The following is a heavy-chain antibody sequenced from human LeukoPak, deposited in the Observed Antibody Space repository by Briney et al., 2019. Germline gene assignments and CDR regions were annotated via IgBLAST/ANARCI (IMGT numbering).Heavy chain of an antibody. CDR3: AGYGNYWDWYFDL. Sequence: SETLSLTCTVSGGSIGSYYWSWIRQPPGKGLEWIGYIHYSGSTNHNPSLRSRVTISIDTSKNQISLRLTSVTAADTAVYYCAGYGNYWDWYFDLWGRGTLVTVSS. CDR1: GGSIGSYY. CDR2: IHYSGST. J-gene: IGHJ2*01. D-gene: IGHD4-11*01. V-gene: IGHV4-59*01.